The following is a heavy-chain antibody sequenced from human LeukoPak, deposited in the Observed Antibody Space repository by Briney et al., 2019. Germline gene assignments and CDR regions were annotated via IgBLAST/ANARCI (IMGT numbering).Heavy chain of an antibody. CDR2: IYYSGST. CDR3: ASNYYGSGSLDY. CDR1: AGSISRYY. Sequence: SETLSLTCTVSAGSISRYYWSWIRQHPGKGLEWIGYIYYSGSTNYNPSLKSRVTISVDTSKNQFSLKVSSVTAADTAVYYCASNYYGSGSLDYWGQGNLVTVSS. D-gene: IGHD3-10*01. J-gene: IGHJ4*02. V-gene: IGHV4-59*08.